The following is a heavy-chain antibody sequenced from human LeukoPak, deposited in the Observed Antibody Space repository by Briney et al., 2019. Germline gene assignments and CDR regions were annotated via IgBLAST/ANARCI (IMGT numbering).Heavy chain of an antibody. V-gene: IGHV3-53*01. Sequence: PGGSLRLSYAASMLPVRSNYVSWARHAPGKGLGWVSVIYSGGSTYYADSVKARFPISRDNSKNTLYRQMNSLRAEDTAVYYCARVAGLLFDYWGQGTLVTVSS. J-gene: IGHJ4*02. CDR3: ARVAGLLFDY. D-gene: IGHD6-19*01. CDR2: IYSGGST. CDR1: MLPVRSNY.